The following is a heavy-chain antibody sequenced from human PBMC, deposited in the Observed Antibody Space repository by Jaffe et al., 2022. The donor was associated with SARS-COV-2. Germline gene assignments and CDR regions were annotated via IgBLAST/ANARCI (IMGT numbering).Heavy chain of an antibody. V-gene: IGHV3-43*01. D-gene: IGHD1-1*01. Sequence: EVQLVESGGVVVQPGGSLRLSCAASGFTFDDYSMHWVRQGPGKGLEWISLIRWDGYNTNYADSVKGRFTVSRDNSKNSLYLQMNSLRTEDTALYYCAKGSLSNFPYGMDVWGQGTTVTVSS. CDR2: IRWDGYNT. J-gene: IGHJ6*02. CDR3: AKGSLSNFPYGMDV. CDR1: GFTFDDYS.